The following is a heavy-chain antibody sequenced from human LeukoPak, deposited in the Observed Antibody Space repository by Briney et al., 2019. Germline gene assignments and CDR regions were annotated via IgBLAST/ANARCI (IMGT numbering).Heavy chain of an antibody. D-gene: IGHD2-21*02. CDR2: IDPSDSYT. CDR1: GYSFTSHW. Sequence: GESLKISCKGSGYSFTSHWISWVRQMPGKGLEWMGRIDPSDSYTNYSPSFQGHVTISADRSISTAYLQWSSLKASDTAMYYCARWVTADRGKKDAFDIWGQGTMVTVSS. J-gene: IGHJ3*02. V-gene: IGHV5-10-1*01. CDR3: ARWVTADRGKKDAFDI.